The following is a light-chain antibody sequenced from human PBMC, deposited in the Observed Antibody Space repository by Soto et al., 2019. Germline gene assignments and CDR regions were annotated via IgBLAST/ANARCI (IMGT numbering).Light chain of an antibody. V-gene: IGKV3-20*01. Sequence: EIVLTQSPSTLSLSPGERATLSCRASQSVSSSYLAWYQQKPGQAPRPLIYGASSRAIGIPDRFSGSGSGTDFTLTISSLQPEDVVVYYCQQYCSSPWTFGQGTKVEIK. CDR3: QQYCSSPWT. CDR2: GAS. CDR1: QSVSSSY. J-gene: IGKJ1*01.